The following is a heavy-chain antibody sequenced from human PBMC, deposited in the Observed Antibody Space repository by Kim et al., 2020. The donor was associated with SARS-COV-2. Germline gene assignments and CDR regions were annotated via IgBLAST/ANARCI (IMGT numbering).Heavy chain of an antibody. D-gene: IGHD6-13*01. J-gene: IGHJ4*02. Sequence: YAQKFQGRVTITADESTSTAYMELSSLRSEDTAVYYCASSSSWNSYYFDYWGQGTLVTVSS. CDR3: ASSSSWNSYYFDY. V-gene: IGHV1-69*01.